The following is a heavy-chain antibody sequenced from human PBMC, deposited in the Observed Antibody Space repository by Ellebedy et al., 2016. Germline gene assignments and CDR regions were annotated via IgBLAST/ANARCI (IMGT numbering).Heavy chain of an antibody. J-gene: IGHJ4*02. V-gene: IGHV4-4*07. CDR1: GGSISTYY. CDR2: IYFTGDT. D-gene: IGHD7-27*01. CDR3: ARDKASLGDADFDF. Sequence: SETLSLTXTVSGGSISTYYWMWVRQSAEKGLEWIGRIYFTGDTDYNPSLKSRLSMSIDTSQNRFSLRLTSVTAADTAVYYCARDKASLGDADFDFWGQGSLVTVSS.